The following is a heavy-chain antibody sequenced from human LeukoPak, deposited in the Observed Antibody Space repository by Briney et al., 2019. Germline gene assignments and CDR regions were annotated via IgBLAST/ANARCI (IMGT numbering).Heavy chain of an antibody. CDR3: APTRYALFDY. V-gene: IGHV3-23*01. J-gene: IGHJ4*02. CDR2: ISGGGGST. Sequence: PGGSLRLSCAASGSTFSSYAMSWVRQAPGKGLEWVSAISGGGGSTDYADSVKGRFTISRDNSKNTLYLQMNSLRAEDTAVYYCAPTRYALFDYWGQGTLVTVSS. CDR1: GSTFSSYA. D-gene: IGHD2-2*01.